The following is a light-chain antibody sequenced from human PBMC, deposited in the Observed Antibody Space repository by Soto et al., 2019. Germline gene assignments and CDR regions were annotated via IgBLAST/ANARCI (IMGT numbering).Light chain of an antibody. CDR1: QDISNY. V-gene: IGKV1-33*01. J-gene: IGKJ3*01. Sequence: DIQMTQSPSSLSASVGDRVTITCQASQDISNYLNWYQQKPGKAPKLLIYDASNLETGVPSRFSGSGSGTDFTFTISSLQPEDIATYYCQQYDTLRVTFGPGTKLDSK. CDR3: QQYDTLRVT. CDR2: DAS.